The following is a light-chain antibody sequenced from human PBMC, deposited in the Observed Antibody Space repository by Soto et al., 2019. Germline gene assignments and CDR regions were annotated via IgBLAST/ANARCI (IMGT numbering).Light chain of an antibody. J-gene: IGKJ4*01. Sequence: QVTHAASALSASVGNRFTITCQASQDISNYLAWYQQKPGKAPKLLIYDASSWDTGVPSRFSGSGSGTDFTLTISSLEPEDIAMYYCQQYGNSPRTFGRGTKVDNK. V-gene: IGKV1-33*01. CDR1: QDISNY. CDR2: DAS. CDR3: QQYGNSPRT.